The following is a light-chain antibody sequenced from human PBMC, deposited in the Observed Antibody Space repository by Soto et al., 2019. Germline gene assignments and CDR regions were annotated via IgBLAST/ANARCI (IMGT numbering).Light chain of an antibody. J-gene: IGKJ5*01. V-gene: IGKV1-39*01. CDR3: QQSYSTPPIT. CDR2: AAS. Sequence: DIQMTQSPSSLSASVGDRVTITCRASQSISSYXNWYQQKPGKAPKLLIYAASSLQSGVPSRFSGSGSGTDFTLTXSSLXPXXFATYYCQQSYSTPPITFGQGTRLEIK. CDR1: QSISSY.